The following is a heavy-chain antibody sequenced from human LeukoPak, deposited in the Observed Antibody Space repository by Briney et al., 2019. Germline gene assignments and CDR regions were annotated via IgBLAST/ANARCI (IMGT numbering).Heavy chain of an antibody. CDR1: GFTFSSYS. CDR2: ISGTSTNI. Sequence: PGGSLRLSCAASGFTFSSYSMNWVRQAPGKGLEWVSYISGTSTNIYYADSVKGRFTISRDNAKNSLYLQLNSLRAEDTAVYYCAKGSSSLNFDYWGQGTLVTVSS. J-gene: IGHJ4*02. D-gene: IGHD6-6*01. CDR3: AKGSSSLNFDY. V-gene: IGHV3-48*04.